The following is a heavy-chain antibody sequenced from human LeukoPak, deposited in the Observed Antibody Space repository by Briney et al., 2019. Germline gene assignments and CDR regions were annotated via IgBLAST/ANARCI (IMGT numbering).Heavy chain of an antibody. D-gene: IGHD3/OR15-3a*01. CDR3: ARDADWASDY. Sequence: GGSLRLSCVGSGFTFKNHWMVWVRQAPGKGLEWVANMKQGGSEQYYGDSVRGRFTISRDNAKNSLYLQMNSLRAADTAVYYCARDADWASDYWGQGALVTVSS. CDR2: MKQGGSEQ. J-gene: IGHJ4*02. CDR1: GFTFKNHW. V-gene: IGHV3-7*01.